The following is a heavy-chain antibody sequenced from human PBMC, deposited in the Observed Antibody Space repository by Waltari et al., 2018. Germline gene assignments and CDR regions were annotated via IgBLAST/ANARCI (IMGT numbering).Heavy chain of an antibody. CDR3: ARDTHCSSTSCFNWYFDL. V-gene: IGHV3-53*04. D-gene: IGHD2-2*01. Sequence: EVQLVESGGGLVQPGGSLRLSCAASGFTVSSNNTSLVRQSPGKGLEWVSVIYSGGSTYYADSVKGRFTISRHNSKNTLDLQMNSLRAEDTAVYYCARDTHCSSTSCFNWYFDLWGRGTLVTVSS. CDR1: GFTVSSNN. CDR2: IYSGGST. J-gene: IGHJ2*01.